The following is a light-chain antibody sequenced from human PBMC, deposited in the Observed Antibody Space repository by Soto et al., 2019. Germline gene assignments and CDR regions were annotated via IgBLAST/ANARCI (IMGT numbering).Light chain of an antibody. J-gene: IGLJ1*01. CDR1: SANLGAGYD. V-gene: IGLV1-40*01. CDR2: GNR. Sequence: QSVLTQPPSVSGATGQRVTISCTGNSANLGAGYDVHWYQQLPGAAPKLVIFGNRNRPSGVPERFSGSKSGTSASLAITGLQAEDEADYYCSSYTSSSTLDCVFGTGTKVTVL. CDR3: SSYTSSSTLDCV.